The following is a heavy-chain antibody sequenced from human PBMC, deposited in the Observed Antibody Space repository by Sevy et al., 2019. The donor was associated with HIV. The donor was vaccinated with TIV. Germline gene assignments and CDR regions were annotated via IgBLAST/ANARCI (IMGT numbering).Heavy chain of an antibody. J-gene: IGHJ4*02. V-gene: IGHV3-15*01. CDR3: ATLKWELRLGPHFDY. CDR1: GFTFSNAW. D-gene: IGHD1-26*01. Sequence: GGSLRLSCAASGFTFSNAWMSWVRQAPGKGLEWVGRINSKTDGGTTEYAAPVKGRFTISRNDSKNTLYLQMNSLKTEDTALYYCATLKWELRLGPHFDYWGQGTLVTVSS. CDR2: INSKTDGGTT.